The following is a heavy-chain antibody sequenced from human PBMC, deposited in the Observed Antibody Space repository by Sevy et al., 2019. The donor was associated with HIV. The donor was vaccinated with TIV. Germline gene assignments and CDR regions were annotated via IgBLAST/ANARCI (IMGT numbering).Heavy chain of an antibody. D-gene: IGHD2-2*01. Sequence: GGCLRLYCAASGFTFSNYWMSWVRQAPGKGLEWVAHIKRDGSEKYYVDSVKGRFTISRDNAQNSLYLQMNSLRAEDTAVYYCARDCSSTTCLWGLDVWGQGTTVTVSS. CDR2: IKRDGSEK. CDR1: GFTFSNYW. J-gene: IGHJ6*02. V-gene: IGHV3-7*03. CDR3: ARDCSSTTCLWGLDV.